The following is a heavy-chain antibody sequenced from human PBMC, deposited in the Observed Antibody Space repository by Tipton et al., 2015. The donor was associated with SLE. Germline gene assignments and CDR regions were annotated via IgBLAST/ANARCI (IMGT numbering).Heavy chain of an antibody. J-gene: IGHJ2*01. CDR1: GGSINSYY. CDR3: ARDSAVNFWYFDL. Sequence: LRLSCTVSGGSINSYYWTWVRQPAGKGLEWIGHFHSSGILNYNPSLKSRVTMSGDTSKNQFSLRLTSVTAADTAMYYCARDSAVNFWYFDLWGRGTLVTVSS. V-gene: IGHV4-4*07. CDR2: FHSSGIL.